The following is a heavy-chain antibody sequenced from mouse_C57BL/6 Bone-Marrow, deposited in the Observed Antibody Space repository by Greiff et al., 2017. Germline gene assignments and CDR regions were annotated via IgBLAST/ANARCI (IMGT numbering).Heavy chain of an antibody. Sequence: QVQLQQPGAELVKPGASVKLSCKASGYTFTSYWMHWVKQRPGQGLEWIGMIHPNSGSTNYNEKFKSKATLTVDKSSSTAYMQLRSLTSEDSAVYYCAGGLRDYYAMDYWGQGTSVTVSS. V-gene: IGHV1-64*01. J-gene: IGHJ4*01. CDR2: IHPNSGST. CDR3: AGGLRDYYAMDY. CDR1: GYTFTSYW. D-gene: IGHD2-4*01.